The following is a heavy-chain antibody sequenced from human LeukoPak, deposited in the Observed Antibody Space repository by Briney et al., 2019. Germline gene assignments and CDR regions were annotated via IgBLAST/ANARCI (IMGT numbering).Heavy chain of an antibody. Sequence: ASVKVSCKTSGYSFTSQDMHWVRQAPGQSLEWMGCINPGNGDTKYSQEFQGRVTITRDTSSTTAYMELSSLRSDDMAVYYCTLYNYWGQGTLVTVSS. CDR3: TLYNY. CDR1: GYSFTSQD. D-gene: IGHD2-2*02. J-gene: IGHJ4*02. CDR2: INPGNGDT. V-gene: IGHV1-3*03.